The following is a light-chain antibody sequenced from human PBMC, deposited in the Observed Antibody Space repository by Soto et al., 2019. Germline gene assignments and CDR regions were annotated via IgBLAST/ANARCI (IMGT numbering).Light chain of an antibody. CDR1: QSVITN. CDR2: DAS. Sequence: EIVMTQSPGTLSVSPGGRAALSCRARQSVITNLAWYQQKPGQAPRLLIFDASTRATGIPARFSGSGSGTEFTLTISSLQSADVAVYYCQQYYTWPRGTFGQGTKVEV. CDR3: QQYYTWPRGT. V-gene: IGKV3-15*01. J-gene: IGKJ1*01.